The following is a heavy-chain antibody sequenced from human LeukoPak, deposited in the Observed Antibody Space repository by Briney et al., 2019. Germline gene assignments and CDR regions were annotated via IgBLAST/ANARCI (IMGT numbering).Heavy chain of an antibody. V-gene: IGHV4-59*01. D-gene: IGHD6-13*01. Sequence: SETLSLTCTVSGGSISSYYWSWIRQPPGKGLEWIGYIYYSGSTNYNPPLKSRVTISVDTSKNQFSLKLSSVTAADTAVYYCARAMYSSSWDYYYYGMDVWGQGTTVTVSS. CDR1: GGSISSYY. CDR2: IYYSGST. J-gene: IGHJ6*02. CDR3: ARAMYSSSWDYYYYGMDV.